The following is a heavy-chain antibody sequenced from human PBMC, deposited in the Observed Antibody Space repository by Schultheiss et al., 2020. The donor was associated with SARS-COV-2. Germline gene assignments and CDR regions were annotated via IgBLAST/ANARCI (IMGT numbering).Heavy chain of an antibody. CDR2: IYHSGST. V-gene: IGHV4-38-2*01. D-gene: IGHD1-26*01. J-gene: IGHJ4*02. CDR3: ARVGRLSAFDY. CDR1: GYSISSGYY. Sequence: GSLRLSCAVSGYSISSGYYWGWIRQPPGKGLEWIGSIYHSGSTYYNPSLKSRVSISVDTSKNQFSLKLNSVTAADTAVYYCARVGRLSAFDYWGQGTLVTVSS.